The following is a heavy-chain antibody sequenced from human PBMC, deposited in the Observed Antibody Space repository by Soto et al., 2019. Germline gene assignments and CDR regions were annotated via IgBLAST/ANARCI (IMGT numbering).Heavy chain of an antibody. V-gene: IGHV1-69*13. J-gene: IGHJ6*02. D-gene: IGHD3-10*01. CDR2: IIPIFGTA. CDR1: GGTFSSYA. CDR3: ARAPRKLWFGELSLCYYGMDV. Sequence: SVKVSCKASGGTFSSYAISWVRQAPGQGLEWMGGIIPIFGTANYAQKFQGRVTITADESTSTAYMELSSLRSEDTAVYYCARAPRKLWFGELSLCYYGMDVWGQGTTVTVSS.